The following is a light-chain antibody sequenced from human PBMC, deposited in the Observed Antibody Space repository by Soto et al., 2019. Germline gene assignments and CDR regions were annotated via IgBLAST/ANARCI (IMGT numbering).Light chain of an antibody. V-gene: IGLV2-14*01. CDR2: TVT. CDR3: ASYTTSSTLV. Sequence: QSALTQPASVSGSPGQSITISCTGTSSDIGGYNFVSWYHQHPGKAPKLLIYTVTNRHSGIPERFSGSNSGNTASLTISGLQAEDGDDDYCASYTTSSTLVFGGGTKLTVL. CDR1: SSDIGGYNF. J-gene: IGLJ2*01.